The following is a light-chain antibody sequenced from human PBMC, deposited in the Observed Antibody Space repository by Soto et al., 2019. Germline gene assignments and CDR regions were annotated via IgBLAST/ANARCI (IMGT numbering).Light chain of an antibody. J-gene: IGKJ1*01. CDR2: DAS. CDR3: QQYNSYPRT. V-gene: IGKV1-5*01. CDR1: QSISSW. Sequence: IEMPQSPSTLSASVGDRVTITCRASQSISSWLAWYQQKPGKAPKLLIYDASSLESGVPSRFSGSGSGTEFTLTISALQPDDFATYYCQQYNSYPRTFGLGTKVDIK.